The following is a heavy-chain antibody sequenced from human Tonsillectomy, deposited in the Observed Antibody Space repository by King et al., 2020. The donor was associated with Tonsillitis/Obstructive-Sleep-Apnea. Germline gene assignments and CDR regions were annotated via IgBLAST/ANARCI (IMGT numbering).Heavy chain of an antibody. CDR2: IYYSGST. CDR3: AGDACSSTSCYTGIVDY. J-gene: IGHJ4*02. V-gene: IGHV4-31*03. D-gene: IGHD2-2*02. CDR1: GGSISSGGYY. Sequence: VQLQESGPGLVKPSQTLSLTCTVSGGSISSGGYYWSWIRQHPGKGLEWIGYIYYSGSTYYNASLKSRVTISVDTSKNQFSLKRSSVTAADTAVYYCAGDACSSTSCYTGIVDYWGQGTLVTVSS.